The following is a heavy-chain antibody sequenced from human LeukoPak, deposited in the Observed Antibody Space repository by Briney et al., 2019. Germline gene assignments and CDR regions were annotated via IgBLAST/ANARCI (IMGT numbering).Heavy chain of an antibody. CDR3: ARTTEAHSWRTRYYDYYMDV. CDR2: IHHSGST. CDR1: GGSISSINW. V-gene: IGHV4-4*02. D-gene: IGHD6-13*01. J-gene: IGHJ6*03. Sequence: SETLSLTCAVSGGSISSINWWSWVRQAPGKGLEWIGEIHHSGSTNYNPSLKSRVTISVDTSKNQFSLKLSSVTAADTAVYYCARTTEAHSWRTRYYDYYMDVWGKGTTVTVSS.